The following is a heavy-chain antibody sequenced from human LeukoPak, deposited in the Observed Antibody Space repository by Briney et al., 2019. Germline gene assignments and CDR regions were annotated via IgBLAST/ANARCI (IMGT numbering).Heavy chain of an antibody. CDR1: GNYW. Sequence: GGSLRLSCAASGNYWMHWVRQAPGKGLVWVSHINSDGSWTSYADSVKGRFTISRDNSKNTLYLQMNSLRAEDTAVYYCARDSGYSDYWGQGTLVTVSS. CDR3: ARDSGYSDY. CDR2: INSDGSWT. J-gene: IGHJ4*02. V-gene: IGHV3-74*01. D-gene: IGHD3-22*01.